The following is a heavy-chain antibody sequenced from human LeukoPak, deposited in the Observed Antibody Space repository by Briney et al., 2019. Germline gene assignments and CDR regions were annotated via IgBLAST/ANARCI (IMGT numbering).Heavy chain of an antibody. J-gene: IGHJ4*02. Sequence: GGSLRLSCAASGFTFSSYSMNWVRQAPGKGLEWTSAISQSGNTIYYADSVKGRFIISRDNSKNALYLQLNSLRAEDTAVYYCARVDTSHLRYFDSWGQGTLVTVSS. CDR3: ARVDTSHLRYFDS. CDR1: GFTFSSYS. CDR2: ISQSGNTI. D-gene: IGHD3-16*01. V-gene: IGHV3-23*01.